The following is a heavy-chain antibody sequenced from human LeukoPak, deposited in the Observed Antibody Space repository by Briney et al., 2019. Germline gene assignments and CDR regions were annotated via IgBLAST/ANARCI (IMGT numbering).Heavy chain of an antibody. CDR2: INPNSGGT. J-gene: IGHJ6*03. D-gene: IGHD6-19*01. V-gene: IGHV1-2*02. Sequence: GASVKVSCKASGYTFTGYYMHWVRQAPGQGLEWMGWINPNSGGTNYAQKFQGRVTMTRDTSISTAYMELSRLRSDDTAVYYCARDTYGSGWFLGIMDVWGKGTTVTISS. CDR3: ARDTYGSGWFLGIMDV. CDR1: GYTFTGYY.